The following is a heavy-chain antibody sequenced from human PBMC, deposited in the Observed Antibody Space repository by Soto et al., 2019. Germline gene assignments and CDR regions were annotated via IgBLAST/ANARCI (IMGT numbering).Heavy chain of an antibody. D-gene: IGHD5-12*01. CDR1: GFTFSSYW. V-gene: IGHV3-7*01. CDR3: ARDGVVATINSWFDP. CDR2: IKQDGSEK. Sequence: GGSLRLSCAASGFTFSSYWMSWVRQAPGKGLEWVANIKQDGSEKYYVDSVKGRSTISRANANNSLHLQRNSLRAEDTAVYYCARDGVVATINSWFDPWGQGTLVTVSS. J-gene: IGHJ5*02.